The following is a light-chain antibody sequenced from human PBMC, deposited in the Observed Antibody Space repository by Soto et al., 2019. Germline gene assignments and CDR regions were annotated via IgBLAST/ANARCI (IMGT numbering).Light chain of an antibody. J-gene: IGKJ5*01. CDR2: GAS. CDR3: QQYGTSLPVT. CDR1: QSLTNDY. V-gene: IGKV3-20*01. Sequence: PGERATLSCRASQSLTNDYLAWYQQKPGQAPRLLIFGASSRATGIPDRFSGSGSGTDFTLTLSTLEPEDFAVYYCQQYGTSLPVTFG.